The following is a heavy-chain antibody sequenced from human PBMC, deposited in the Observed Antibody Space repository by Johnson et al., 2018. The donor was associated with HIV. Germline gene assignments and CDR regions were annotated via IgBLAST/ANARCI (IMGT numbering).Heavy chain of an antibody. CDR2: ISGSGGST. D-gene: IGHD5-24*01. CDR1: GFTFSTYG. J-gene: IGHJ3*02. Sequence: QVQLVESGGGVVQPGGSLRLSCAASGFTFSTYGMHWVRQAPGKGLEWVSAISGSGGSTYYADSVKGRFTISRDNSKNTLYLQMNSLRAEDTAVYYCMSRRGSPGARDAFDIWGQGTMVTVSS. CDR3: MSRRGSPGARDAFDI. V-gene: IGHV3-NL1*01.